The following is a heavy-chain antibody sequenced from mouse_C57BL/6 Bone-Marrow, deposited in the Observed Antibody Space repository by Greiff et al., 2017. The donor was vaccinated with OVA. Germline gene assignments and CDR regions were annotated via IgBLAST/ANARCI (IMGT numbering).Heavy chain of an antibody. CDR1: GFTFSSYA. V-gene: IGHV5-4*03. CDR2: ISDGGSYT. D-gene: IGHD1-1*01. Sequence: DVKLVESGGGLVKPGGSLKLSCAASGFTFSSYAMSWVRQTPEKRLEWVATISDGGSYTYYPDNVKGRFTISRDNAKNNLYLQMSQLKSEDTAMYSCARAIITTDYFDYWGQGTTLTVSS. J-gene: IGHJ2*01. CDR3: ARAIITTDYFDY.